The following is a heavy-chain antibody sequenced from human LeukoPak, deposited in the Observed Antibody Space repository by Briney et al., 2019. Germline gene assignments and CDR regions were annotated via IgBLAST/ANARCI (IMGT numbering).Heavy chain of an antibody. V-gene: IGHV4-34*01. CDR3: ARPDSSGYLAYGMDV. CDR2: INHSGST. D-gene: IGHD3-22*01. CDR1: GGSFSGYY. Sequence: SETLSLTCAVYGGSFSGYYWSWIRQPPGKGLEWIGEINHSGSTNYDPSLKSRVTISVDTSKNQFSLKLSSVTAADTAVYYCARPDSSGYLAYGMDVWGQGTTVTVSS. J-gene: IGHJ6*02.